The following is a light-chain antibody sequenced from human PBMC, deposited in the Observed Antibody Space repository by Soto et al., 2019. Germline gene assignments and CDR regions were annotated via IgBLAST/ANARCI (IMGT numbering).Light chain of an antibody. J-gene: IGKJ1*01. Sequence: DIQMTQSPSTLSAFVGDRVTITCRASDSISSWLAWYQQKPGKAPKLLIYKASSLESGVPSRFSGSGSGTEFTLTISSLQPDDFATYYCQQYNSYSTFGQGTKVDIK. CDR1: DSISSW. CDR2: KAS. CDR3: QQYNSYST. V-gene: IGKV1-5*03.